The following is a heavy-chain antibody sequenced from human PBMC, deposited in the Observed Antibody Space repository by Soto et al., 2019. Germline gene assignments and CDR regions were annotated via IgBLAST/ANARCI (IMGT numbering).Heavy chain of an antibody. Sequence: PGGSLRLSCAASGFTFSSYSMNWVRQAPGKGLEWVSSISSSSSYIYYADSVKGRFTISRDNAKNSLYLQMNSLRAEDTAVYYCASSVLRYFDWLQPFFDYWGQGTLVTVSS. D-gene: IGHD3-9*01. CDR3: ASSVLRYFDWLQPFFDY. V-gene: IGHV3-21*01. J-gene: IGHJ4*02. CDR2: ISSSSSYI. CDR1: GFTFSSYS.